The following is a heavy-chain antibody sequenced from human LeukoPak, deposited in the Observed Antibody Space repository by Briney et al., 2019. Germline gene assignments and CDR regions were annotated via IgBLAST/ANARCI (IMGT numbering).Heavy chain of an antibody. CDR3: ARSGWHSSGYPVTFDY. CDR2: IYTSGST. V-gene: IGHV4-61*02. D-gene: IGHD3-22*01. CDR1: GGSISSGRYY. J-gene: IGHJ4*02. Sequence: PSETLSLTCTVSGGSISSGRYYWSWIRQPAGKGLKWIGRIYTSGSTNYNPSLKSRVTISVDTSKNQFSLKLSSVTAADTAVYYCARSGWHSSGYPVTFDYWGQGTLVTVSS.